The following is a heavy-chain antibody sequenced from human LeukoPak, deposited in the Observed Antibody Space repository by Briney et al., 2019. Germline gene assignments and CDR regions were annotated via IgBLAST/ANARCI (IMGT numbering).Heavy chain of an antibody. D-gene: IGHD6-13*01. J-gene: IGHJ6*02. V-gene: IGHV5-51*01. CDR3: ARGKPGIAAAGAPDYYYYGMDV. Sequence: GESLKISCKGSGYSFTNYWIGWVRQMPGKGLEWIGSIYPGDSDTRYSPSFQGQVTISADKSISTAYLQWSSLKASDTAMYYCARGKPGIAAAGAPDYYYYGMDVWGQGTTVTVSS. CDR1: GYSFTNYW. CDR2: IYPGDSDT.